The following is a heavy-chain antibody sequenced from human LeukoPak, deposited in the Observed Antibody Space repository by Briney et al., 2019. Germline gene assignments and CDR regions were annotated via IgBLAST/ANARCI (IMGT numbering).Heavy chain of an antibody. CDR2: IRNDGSNK. V-gene: IGHV3-30*02. Sequence: GGSLRLSCAASGFPFSTYGMHWVRQAPGKGLEWVAFIRNDGSNKYYADSVKGRFTISRDNSKNTLYLQMNSLRPDDTAVYYCAKITSGGYYYYYMDVWGKGTTVTVSS. CDR1: GFPFSTYG. D-gene: IGHD1-1*01. J-gene: IGHJ6*03. CDR3: AKITSGGYYYYYMDV.